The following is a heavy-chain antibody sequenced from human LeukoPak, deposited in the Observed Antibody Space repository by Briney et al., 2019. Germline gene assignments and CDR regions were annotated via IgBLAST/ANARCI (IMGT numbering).Heavy chain of an antibody. J-gene: IGHJ6*03. CDR3: ARGAGYPFYMDV. CDR1: GFIVSTNY. V-gene: IGHV3-66*02. Sequence: TGGSLRLSCADSGFIVSTNYMSWVRQAPGKGLEWVSLIYDGSRTYYADSVKGRFTIFRDNSKNTLNLQMNSLRAEDTAIYYCARGAGYPFYMDVWGKGTTVTVSS. CDR2: IYDGSRT. D-gene: IGHD5-18*01.